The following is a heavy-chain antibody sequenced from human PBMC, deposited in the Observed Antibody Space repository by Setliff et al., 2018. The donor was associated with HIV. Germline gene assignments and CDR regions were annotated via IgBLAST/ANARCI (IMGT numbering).Heavy chain of an antibody. V-gene: IGHV4-59*08. J-gene: IGHJ4*02. Sequence: SETLSLTCTVSGGSIVRYYWTWIRQPPGKGLEWIGSIYYSGSTYYSPSLKSRVTISVDTSKNQFSLNLSSVTAADTAVYYCARGPSLQTTLFDYWGQGTLVTVSS. CDR1: GGSIVRYY. CDR2: IYYSGST. CDR3: ARGPSLQTTLFDY.